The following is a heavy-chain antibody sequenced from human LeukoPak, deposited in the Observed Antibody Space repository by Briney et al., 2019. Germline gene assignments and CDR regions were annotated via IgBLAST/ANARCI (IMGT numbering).Heavy chain of an antibody. V-gene: IGHV3-48*03. CDR2: ISSSGSTI. J-gene: IGHJ6*04. CDR3: AELGITMIGGV. D-gene: IGHD3-10*02. Sequence: HAGGSLRLSCAVSGFTFSSYEVNWVRQAPGKGLEWVSYISSSGSTIYYADSVKGRFTISRDNAKNSLYLQMNSLRAEDTAVYYCAELGITMIGGVWGKGTTVTISS. CDR1: GFTFSSYE.